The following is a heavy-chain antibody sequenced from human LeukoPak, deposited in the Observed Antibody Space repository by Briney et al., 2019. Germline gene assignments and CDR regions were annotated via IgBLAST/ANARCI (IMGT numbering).Heavy chain of an antibody. CDR2: IIPIFDTT. D-gene: IGHD3-10*01. V-gene: IGHV1-69*06. CDR3: ARAIRGSKIASRYYYYYMDV. CDR1: GGTFNSYA. J-gene: IGHJ6*03. Sequence: ASVKVSCKASGGTFNSYAISWVRQAPGQGLEWMGGIIPIFDTTNYAQKFQGRVTIIADKSTSTAYMEQYSLRSEDTAVYYCARAIRGSKIASRYYYYYMDVWGKGTTVTVSS.